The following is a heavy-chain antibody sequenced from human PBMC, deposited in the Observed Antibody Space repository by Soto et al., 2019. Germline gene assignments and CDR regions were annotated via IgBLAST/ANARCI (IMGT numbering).Heavy chain of an antibody. V-gene: IGHV3-23*01. CDR1: GFTFSSHG. CDR3: ARVTFYYGSGRDYYYMDV. Sequence: GGSLRLSCAASGFTFSSHGMSWVRQVPGKGLEWVAGLSSVGGTTYYADSVKGRFTISRDNSKNSLYLQMNSLRAEDTAVYYCARVTFYYGSGRDYYYMDVWGKGTTVTVSS. J-gene: IGHJ6*03. D-gene: IGHD3-10*01. CDR2: LSSVGGTT.